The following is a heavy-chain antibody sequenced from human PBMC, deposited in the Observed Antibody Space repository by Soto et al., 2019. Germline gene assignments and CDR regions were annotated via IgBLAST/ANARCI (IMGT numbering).Heavy chain of an antibody. V-gene: IGHV1-46*01. CDR3: VSRFFDGDNSALYFEH. CDR2: INPSGGST. J-gene: IGHJ4*02. D-gene: IGHD4-17*01. Sequence: ASVKVSCKASGYTFTSYYMHWVRQAPGQGLEWMGIINPSGGSTSYAQKFQGRVTMTRDTSTSTVYMELSSLRSEDTAVYYCVSRFFDGDNSALYFEHWGQGTQVTVSS. CDR1: GYTFTSYY.